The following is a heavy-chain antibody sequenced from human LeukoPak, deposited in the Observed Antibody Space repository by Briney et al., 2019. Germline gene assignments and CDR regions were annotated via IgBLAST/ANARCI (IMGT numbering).Heavy chain of an antibody. Sequence: PGGSLRLSCAASGFTFTSYAMSWVRQAPGKGLEWVSTINKSGGTTYYADSVKGRFTISRDNSKNTLYLQMNSLRAEDTAVYYCARVRAMIVDSFDYWGQGTLVTVSS. CDR3: ARVRAMIVDSFDY. CDR1: GFTFTSYA. CDR2: INKSGGTT. D-gene: IGHD3-22*01. V-gene: IGHV3-23*01. J-gene: IGHJ4*02.